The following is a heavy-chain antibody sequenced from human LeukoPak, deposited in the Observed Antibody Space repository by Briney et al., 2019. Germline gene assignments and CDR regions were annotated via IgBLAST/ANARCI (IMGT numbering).Heavy chain of an antibody. D-gene: IGHD5-18*01. J-gene: IGHJ6*03. CDR2: INHSGST. V-gene: IGHV4-34*01. CDR3: AGVDRDTAMVIGDYYMDV. CDR1: GGSFSGYY. Sequence: SETLSLTCAVYGGSFSGYYWSWIRRPPGKGLEWVGEINHSGSTNYNPSLKSRVTISVDTSKNQFSLKLSSVTAADTAVYYCAGVDRDTAMVIGDYYMDVWGNGTTVTVSS.